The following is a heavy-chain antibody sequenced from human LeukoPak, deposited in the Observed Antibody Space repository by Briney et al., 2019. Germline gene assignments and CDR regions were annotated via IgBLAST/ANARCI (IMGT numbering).Heavy chain of an antibody. CDR3: ASISGWEDY. CDR2: IYYSGST. J-gene: IGHJ4*02. Sequence: PSETLSLTGTVSGGSISSYYWSWIRQPPGKGLEWIGYIYYSGSTNYNPSLKSRVTISVDTSKNQFSLKLSSVTAADTAVYYCASISGWEDYWGQGTLVTVSS. CDR1: GGSISSYY. V-gene: IGHV4-59*08. D-gene: IGHD6-19*01.